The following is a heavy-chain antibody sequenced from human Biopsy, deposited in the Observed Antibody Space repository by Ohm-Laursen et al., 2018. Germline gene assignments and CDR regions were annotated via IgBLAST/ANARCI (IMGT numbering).Heavy chain of an antibody. CDR2: IYYSGNT. CDR1: GGSISDSTYH. J-gene: IGHJ4*02. CDR3: ARQVDFWSGYVDY. V-gene: IGHV4-39*01. Sequence: SDTLSLTCTVSGGSISDSTYHWGWIRQSPGKGLEWIGNIYYSGNTDYIPSTKSRFTISVDTSNNQFSLKLRSVTAADTAVYYCARQVDFWSGYVDYWGQGTLVAVSS. D-gene: IGHD3-3*01.